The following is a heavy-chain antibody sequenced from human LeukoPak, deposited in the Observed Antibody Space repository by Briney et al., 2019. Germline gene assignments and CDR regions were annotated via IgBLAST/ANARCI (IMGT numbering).Heavy chain of an antibody. CDR2: ITGDGGST. J-gene: IGHJ4*02. Sequence: GGSLILSWSASGFTFGDYTMHWFRQPPGRGLQWVSLITGDGGSTCYAGSAKGRFTISRDNSKNSLYLHMNSLRNEDTALYYCAKGHFGAGHYWGQGTLVTVSS. D-gene: IGHD3-3*01. V-gene: IGHV3-43*01. CDR3: AKGHFGAGHY. CDR1: GFTFGDYT.